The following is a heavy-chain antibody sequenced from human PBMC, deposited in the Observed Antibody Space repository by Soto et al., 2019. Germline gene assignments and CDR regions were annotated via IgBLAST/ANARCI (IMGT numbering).Heavy chain of an antibody. CDR2: ISSSSSYI. J-gene: IGHJ4*02. D-gene: IGHD5-12*01. V-gene: IGHV3-21*01. CDR3: ASQSPQWLGLAG. CDR1: GFTFSSYS. Sequence: PGGSLRLSCAASGFTFSSYSMNWVRQAPGKGLEWVSSISSSSSYIYYADSVKGRFTISRDNAKNSLYLQMNSLRAEDTAVYYLASQSPQWLGLAGWGKGDLVTVAS.